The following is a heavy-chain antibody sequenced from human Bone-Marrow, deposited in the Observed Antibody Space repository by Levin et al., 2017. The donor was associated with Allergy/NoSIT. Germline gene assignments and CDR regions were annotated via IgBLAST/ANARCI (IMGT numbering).Heavy chain of an antibody. CDR1: GGSISSGNYY. V-gene: IGHV4-61*02. CDR3: ARVGHVRESSGTSWYSFSYYYMDV. Sequence: SETLSLTCTVSGGSISSGNYYWSWIRQPAGERLEWIGRIYTSGSTNYNPSLKSRVTISLDTSENQFSLKLTSVTAADTAVYYCARVGHVRESSGTSWYSFSYYYMDVWGKGTTVTVSS. D-gene: IGHD2-2*02. J-gene: IGHJ6*03. CDR2: IYTSGST.